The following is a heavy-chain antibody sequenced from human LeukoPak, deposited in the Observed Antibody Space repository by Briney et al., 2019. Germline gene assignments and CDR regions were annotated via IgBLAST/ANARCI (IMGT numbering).Heavy chain of an antibody. V-gene: IGHV3-11*01. CDR3: ARQYSYGSRAFDY. J-gene: IGHJ4*02. CDR2: ISSSGSTI. CDR1: GFTFSDYY. D-gene: IGHD5-18*01. Sequence: GGSLRLSCAASGFTFSDYYMNWIRQAPGKGLEWVSYISSSGSTIYYADSVKGRFTISRDNAKNSLYLQMNSLRAEDTDVYYCARQYSYGSRAFDYWGQGTLVTVSS.